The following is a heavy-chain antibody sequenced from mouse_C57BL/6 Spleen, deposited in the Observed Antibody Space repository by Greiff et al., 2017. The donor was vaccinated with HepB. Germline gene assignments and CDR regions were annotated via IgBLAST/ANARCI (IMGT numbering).Heavy chain of an antibody. V-gene: IGHV1-82*01. CDR2: IYPGDGDT. CDR1: GYAFSSSW. J-gene: IGHJ1*03. Sequence: QVQLKESGPELVKPGASVKISCKASGYAFSSSWMNWVKQRPGKGLEWIGRIYPGDGDTNYNGKFKGKATLTADKSSSTAYMQLSSLTSEDSAVYFCARWRVDYGYFDVWGTGTTVTVSS. CDR3: ARWRVDYGYFDV.